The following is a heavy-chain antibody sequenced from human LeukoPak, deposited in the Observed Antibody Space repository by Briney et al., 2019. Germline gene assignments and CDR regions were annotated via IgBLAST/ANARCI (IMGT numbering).Heavy chain of an antibody. CDR2: INHSGST. D-gene: IGHD4-17*01. CDR1: GGSFSGYY. CDR3: ARDGATATTSGYFDY. Sequence: PSETLSLTCAVYGGSFSGYYWSWIRQPPGKGLEWIGEINHSGSTNYNPSLKSRVTISVDTSKNQFSLKLSSVTAADTAVHYCARDGATATTSGYFDYWGQGTLVTVSS. J-gene: IGHJ4*02. V-gene: IGHV4-34*01.